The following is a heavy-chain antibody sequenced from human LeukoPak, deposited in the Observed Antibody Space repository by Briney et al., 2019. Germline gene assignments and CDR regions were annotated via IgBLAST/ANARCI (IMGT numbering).Heavy chain of an antibody. J-gene: IGHJ6*03. D-gene: IGHD6-13*01. V-gene: IGHV4-4*07. CDR2: IYTSGST. CDR1: GGSISSYY. CDR3: ARALAAAGRAYYYYMDV. Sequence: ASETLFLTCTVSGGSISSYYWSWIRQPAGKGLEWIGRIYTSGSTNYNPSLKSRVTMSVDTSKNQFSLKLSSVTAADTAVYYCARALAAAGRAYYYYMDVWGKGTTVTVSS.